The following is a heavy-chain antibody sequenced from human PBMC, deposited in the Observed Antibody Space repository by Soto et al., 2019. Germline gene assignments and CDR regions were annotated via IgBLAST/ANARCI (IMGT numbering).Heavy chain of an antibody. CDR1: GFTFDDNA. CDR3: AFSQDRGGRTTFIY. Sequence: EVHLVESGGALEQPGRSLRLSCEVSGFTFDDNAMHWVRQAPEKGLEWVSGINWKSDIGYADSVKGRFTISRDNAENSHYLQMDSLRAEDRALYYCAFSQDRGGRTTFIYWCQGTQVTVSS. J-gene: IGHJ4*02. CDR2: INWKSDI. V-gene: IGHV3-9*01. D-gene: IGHD3-16*01.